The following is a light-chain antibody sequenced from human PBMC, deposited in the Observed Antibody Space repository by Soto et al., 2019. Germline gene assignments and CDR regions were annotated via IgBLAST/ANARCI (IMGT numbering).Light chain of an antibody. J-gene: IGKJ1*01. Sequence: DIQMTQSPSTLSASVGDRVTITCRASQSISSYLNWYQQKPGKAPKLLIYAASSLQSGVPSRCSGSGSGTDFTLTIISLQPEDFATYYCQQSYSTPWPFAQGTKVDI. CDR3: QQSYSTPWP. V-gene: IGKV1-39*01. CDR2: AAS. CDR1: QSISSY.